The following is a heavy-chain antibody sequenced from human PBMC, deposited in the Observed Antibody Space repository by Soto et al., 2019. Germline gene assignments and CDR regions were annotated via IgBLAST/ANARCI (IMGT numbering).Heavy chain of an antibody. D-gene: IGHD3-3*01. Sequence: QVQLQESGPGLVKPSQTLSLTCTVSGGSISSGGYYWSWIRQHPGKGLEWIGYIYYSGSTYYNPSLKSRVTRSVDTSKNQFSLKLSSVTAADTAVYYCARHPVRRITIFGVVDYYYGRDVWGQGTTVTVSS. J-gene: IGHJ6*02. V-gene: IGHV4-31*03. CDR2: IYYSGST. CDR1: GGSISSGGYY. CDR3: ARHPVRRITIFGVVDYYYGRDV.